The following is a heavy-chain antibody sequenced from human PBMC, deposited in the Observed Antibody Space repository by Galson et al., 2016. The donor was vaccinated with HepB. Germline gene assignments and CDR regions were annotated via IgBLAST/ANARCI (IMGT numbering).Heavy chain of an antibody. CDR2: ITANNVNT. CDR3: ARAVGGSRYDY. D-gene: IGHD3-16*01. Sequence: CKASGYTLTSYGFSWVRQAPGQGLEWMGWITANNVNTYYAQKFQGRVTLTADTSASTASMELRSLRSDDTAVYYCARAVGGSRYDYWGQGTLVTVSS. J-gene: IGHJ4*02. CDR1: GYTLTSYG. V-gene: IGHV1-18*01.